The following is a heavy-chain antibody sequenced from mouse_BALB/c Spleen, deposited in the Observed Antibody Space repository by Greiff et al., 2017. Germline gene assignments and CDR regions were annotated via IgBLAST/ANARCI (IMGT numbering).Heavy chain of an antibody. CDR1: GFTFSSYA. CDR3: ARRYGNYGHWYFDV. J-gene: IGHJ1*01. CDR2: ISSGGSYT. Sequence: EVQGVESGGGLVKPGGSLKLSCAASGFTFSSYAMSWVRQSPEKRLEWVAEISSGGSYTYYPDTVTGRFTISRDNAKNTLYLEMSSLRSEDTAMYYCARRYGNYGHWYFDVWGAGTTVTVSS. D-gene: IGHD2-10*02. V-gene: IGHV5-9-4*01.